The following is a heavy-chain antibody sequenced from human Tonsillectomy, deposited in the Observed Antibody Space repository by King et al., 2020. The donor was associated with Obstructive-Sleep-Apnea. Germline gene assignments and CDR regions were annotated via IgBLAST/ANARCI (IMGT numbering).Heavy chain of an antibody. CDR1: GYSISSSNW. D-gene: IGHD3-16*01. J-gene: IGHJ3*02. Sequence: LQESGPGLVKPSDTLSLTCAISGYSISSSNWWGWIRQPPGKGLEWIGYIHHSGTTYYNSSLKSRVTMSVDTSKNQFSLRLSSVTSVDTAVYYCARRGTPGAFDIWGQGAMVTVSS. CDR3: ARRGTPGAFDI. V-gene: IGHV4-28*01. CDR2: IHHSGTT.